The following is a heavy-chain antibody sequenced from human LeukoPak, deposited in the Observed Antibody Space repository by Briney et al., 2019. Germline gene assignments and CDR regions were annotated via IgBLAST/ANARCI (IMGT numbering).Heavy chain of an antibody. CDR1: GYTFTSYD. CDR3: ASLSPSGSYVFDY. Sequence: SVKVSCKASGYTFTSYDINWVRQATGQGLEWMGGIIPIFGTANYAQKFQGRVTITADESTSTAYMELSSLRSEDTAVYYCASLSPSGSYVFDYWGQGTLVTVSS. V-gene: IGHV1-69*13. CDR2: IIPIFGTA. J-gene: IGHJ4*02. D-gene: IGHD1-26*01.